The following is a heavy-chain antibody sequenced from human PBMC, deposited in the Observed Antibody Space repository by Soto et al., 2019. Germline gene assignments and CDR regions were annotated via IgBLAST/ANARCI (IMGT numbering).Heavy chain of an antibody. CDR1: GYTFSSYY. Sequence: QVQLVQSGAEVKKPGASVKVSCKASGYTFSSYYMHWVLQAPGQGLEWMGIINPSGCSTSYAQKFQGRVTMTRDTSTSTVYMELSSLRSEDTAVYYCARPYNSSWYDGTYWGQGTLVTVSS. V-gene: IGHV1-46*01. D-gene: IGHD6-13*01. CDR2: INPSGCST. CDR3: ARPYNSSWYDGTY. J-gene: IGHJ4*02.